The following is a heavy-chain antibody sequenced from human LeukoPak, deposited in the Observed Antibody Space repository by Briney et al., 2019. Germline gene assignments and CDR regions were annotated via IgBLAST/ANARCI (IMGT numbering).Heavy chain of an antibody. D-gene: IGHD6-6*01. V-gene: IGHV3-7*01. CDR2: IKQDGSEK. CDR1: GFTFSSYW. CDR3: ARVTSYSSSPYDY. Sequence: GGSLRLSCAASGFTFSSYWMSWVRQAPGKGLEWVANIKQDGSEKYYVDSVKGRFTISRDNAKNSLYLQMNSLRAEDTAVYYCARVTSYSSSPYDYWGQGTLVTVSS. J-gene: IGHJ4*02.